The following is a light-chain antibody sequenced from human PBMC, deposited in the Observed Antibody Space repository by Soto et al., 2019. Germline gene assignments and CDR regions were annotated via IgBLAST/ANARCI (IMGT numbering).Light chain of an antibody. CDR3: SSYTTSSTLI. V-gene: IGLV2-14*03. J-gene: IGLJ2*01. Sequence: QSVLTQPASVSGSPGQSITISCTGTSSDVGRYKLVSWYQQHPGKAPKLMIYDVTNRPSGVSNRFSGSKSGNTASLTISGLQAEDEADYYCSSYTTSSTLIFGGGTKLTAL. CDR2: DVT. CDR1: SSDVGRYKL.